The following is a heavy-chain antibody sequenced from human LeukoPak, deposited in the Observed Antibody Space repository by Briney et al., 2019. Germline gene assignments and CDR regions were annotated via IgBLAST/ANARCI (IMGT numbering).Heavy chain of an antibody. CDR2: IDWDDDK. V-gene: IGHV2-70*11. J-gene: IGHJ4*02. D-gene: IGHD3-22*01. Sequence: SGPALVKPTQTLTLTCTFSGFSLTTSGMCVSWIRQPPGKALEWLARIDWDDDKHYYTSLKTRLTTSKDTSKNQVVLTMSNMDPVDTATYYCARIIVDSSGYSHFDYWGQGTLVTVSS. CDR3: ARIIVDSSGYSHFDY. CDR1: GFSLTTSGMC.